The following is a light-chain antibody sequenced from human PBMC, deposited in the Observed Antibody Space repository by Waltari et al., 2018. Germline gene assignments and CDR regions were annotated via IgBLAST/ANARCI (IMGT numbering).Light chain of an antibody. CDR1: QSISYSSNNKNY. V-gene: IGKV4-1*01. CDR3: QQYYSSPIT. CDR2: WTS. Sequence: DIVMTLSPDSLAVSLGERVTINCKSSQSISYSSNNKNYLAWYQQKPGQPPKLLFYWTSTRGSGVPDRFSGSGSGTDFTLTISSLQAEDVAVYYCQQYYSSPITFGQGTRLEIK. J-gene: IGKJ5*01.